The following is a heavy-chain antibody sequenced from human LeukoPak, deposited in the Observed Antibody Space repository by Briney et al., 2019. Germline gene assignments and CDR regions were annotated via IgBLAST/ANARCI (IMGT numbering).Heavy chain of an antibody. CDR1: GGSFSGYY. Sequence: SETLSLTCAVYGGSFSGYYWSWIRQPPGKGLEWIGEINHSGSTNYNPSLKSRVTISVDTSKNQFSLKLSSVTAADTAVYYCAREARGLVVVPAAMPHFDYWGQGILVTVSS. V-gene: IGHV4-34*01. CDR2: INHSGST. D-gene: IGHD2-2*01. CDR3: AREARGLVVVPAAMPHFDY. J-gene: IGHJ4*02.